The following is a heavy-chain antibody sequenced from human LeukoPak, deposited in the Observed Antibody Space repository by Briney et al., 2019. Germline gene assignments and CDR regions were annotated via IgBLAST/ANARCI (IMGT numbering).Heavy chain of an antibody. CDR1: GFTFSSYA. CDR3: ARGQIVVVPAAMYY. CDR2: ISYDGSNK. Sequence: GGSLRLSCAAPGFTFSSYAMHWVRQAPGKGLEWVAVISYDGSNKYYADSVKGRFTISRDNSKNTLYLQMNSLRAEDTAVYYCARGQIVVVPAAMYYWGQGTLVTVSS. V-gene: IGHV3-30-3*01. D-gene: IGHD2-2*01. J-gene: IGHJ4*02.